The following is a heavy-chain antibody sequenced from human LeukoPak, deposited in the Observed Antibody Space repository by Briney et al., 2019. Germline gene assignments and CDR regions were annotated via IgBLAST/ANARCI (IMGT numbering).Heavy chain of an antibody. Sequence: SETLSLTCTVSGGSISSYYWSWIRQPPGRGLEWIGYIHYTGSTNYKSSLKSRVTISVDKSKNQFSLKLRSVTAADTAVYYCARSSESYDSSGYYSYYFDNWGQGTLVTVSS. CDR1: GGSISSYY. V-gene: IGHV4-59*01. CDR2: IHYTGST. D-gene: IGHD3-22*01. J-gene: IGHJ4*02. CDR3: ARSSESYDSSGYYSYYFDN.